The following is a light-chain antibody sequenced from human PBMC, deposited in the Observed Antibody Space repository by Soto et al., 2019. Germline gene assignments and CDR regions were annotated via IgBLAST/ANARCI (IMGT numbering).Light chain of an antibody. V-gene: IGKV3-11*01. CDR1: QSVSSY. CDR3: QQRSNWPPYT. J-gene: IGKJ2*01. CDR2: DAY. Sequence: EIVLTQSPATLSLSPGERATLSCRASQSVSSYLAWYQQKPGQAPRLLIYDAYNSATGIPARFSGRGSGTDFTLTISSLEPEDFAVYYGQQRSNWPPYTFGQGTKLEIK.